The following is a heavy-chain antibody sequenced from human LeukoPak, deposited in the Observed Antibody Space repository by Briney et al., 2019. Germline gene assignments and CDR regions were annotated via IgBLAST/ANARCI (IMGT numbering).Heavy chain of an antibody. Sequence: GGSLRLSCAASGFTFSSYSMNWVRQAPGKGLEWVSYISTGSTPIYYADSVKGRFTISRDNAKNTLYLQMNSLRAEDTAVYYCARTLRLASGWLGAYDYWGQGTLATVSS. CDR3: ARTLRLASGWLGAYDY. D-gene: IGHD6-19*01. V-gene: IGHV3-48*04. CDR2: ISTGSTPI. J-gene: IGHJ4*02. CDR1: GFTFSSYS.